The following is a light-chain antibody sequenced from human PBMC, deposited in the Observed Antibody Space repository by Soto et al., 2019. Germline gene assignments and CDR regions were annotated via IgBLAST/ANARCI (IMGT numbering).Light chain of an antibody. J-gene: IGKJ1*01. CDR3: QQYGETPWT. CDR1: QSVGSSY. Sequence: EVGVSQSPCTLSLSTGERATLSCRASQSVGSSYLAWYQRKPGQAPRLLIYGVSSRATGIPDRFSGSGSGTDFTLTISRLEPEDFAVYYCQQYGETPWTFGQGTKVAIK. CDR2: GVS. V-gene: IGKV3-20*01.